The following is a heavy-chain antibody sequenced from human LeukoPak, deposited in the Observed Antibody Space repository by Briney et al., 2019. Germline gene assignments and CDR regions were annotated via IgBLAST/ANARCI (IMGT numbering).Heavy chain of an antibody. CDR2: TYDRSKWYN. D-gene: IGHD6-19*01. CDR3: ARDLGNSGWYTFDY. V-gene: IGHV6-1*01. Sequence: SQTLSLTCAISGDSISSNNGAWNWITQSSSRGLEGLGRTYDRSKWYNYYALSMEGRITINQDSSENQFSLQLSSVTPEDTAVYYCARDLGNSGWYTFDYWGQGTLVGVSS. J-gene: IGHJ4*02. CDR1: GDSISSNNGA.